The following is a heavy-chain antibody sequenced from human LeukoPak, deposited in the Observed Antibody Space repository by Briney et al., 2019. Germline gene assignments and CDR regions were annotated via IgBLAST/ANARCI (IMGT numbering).Heavy chain of an antibody. CDR3: AREQPYYDILTEDYGMDV. J-gene: IGHJ6*02. D-gene: IGHD3-9*01. V-gene: IGHV4-59*01. Sequence: PSETLSLTCTVSGGSISSYYWTWIRQPPGKGLEWIGYIYYSGTTYYNPSLKSRVTISLDTSKNKFSLNLTSVNVADTAVYYCAREQPYYDILTEDYGMDVWGQGTTVTVSS. CDR1: GGSISSYY. CDR2: IYYSGTT.